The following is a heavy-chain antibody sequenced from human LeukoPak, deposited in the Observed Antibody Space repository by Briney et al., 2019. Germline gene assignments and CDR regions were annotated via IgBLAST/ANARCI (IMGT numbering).Heavy chain of an antibody. CDR2: ISGSGGGT. V-gene: IGHV3-23*01. CDR3: ARDGLLGYFDY. Sequence: GGSLRLSCAASGFTFNTYVMSWVRQAPGKGLEWVSAISGSGGGTYYVASVKGRFTISRDNSKNTLYLQMNSLRAEDTAVYYCARDGLLGYFDYWGQGTLVTVSS. J-gene: IGHJ4*02. CDR1: GFTFNTYV. D-gene: IGHD2-8*02.